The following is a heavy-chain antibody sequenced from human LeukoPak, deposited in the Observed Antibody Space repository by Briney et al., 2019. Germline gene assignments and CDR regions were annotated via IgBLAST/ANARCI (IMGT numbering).Heavy chain of an antibody. V-gene: IGHV4-39*01. J-gene: IGHJ6*02. Sequence: SETLSLTCTVSGGSISSSTYYWGWIRQPPGKGLEWIGSIYCSGSTYYNPSLKSRVTISVDTSKNQFSLKLSSVTAADTAVYYCARQWDYYGMDVWGQGTTVTVSS. CDR1: GGSISSSTYY. CDR3: ARQWDYYGMDV. CDR2: IYCSGST.